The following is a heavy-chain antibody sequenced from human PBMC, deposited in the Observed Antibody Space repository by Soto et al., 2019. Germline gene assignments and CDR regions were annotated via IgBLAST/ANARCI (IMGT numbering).Heavy chain of an antibody. J-gene: IGHJ4*02. D-gene: IGHD3-9*01. CDR1: GFTFSNYI. Sequence: GGSLRLSCAASGFTFSNYIMTWVRQAPGKGLEWVSSISDSGDTTYYADSVKGRFTISRDNSTNTLYLQMNSLRVEDTAVYYCAKGHYDILTGLDYWGQGTLVTVSS. CDR3: AKGHYDILTGLDY. V-gene: IGHV3-23*01. CDR2: ISDSGDTT.